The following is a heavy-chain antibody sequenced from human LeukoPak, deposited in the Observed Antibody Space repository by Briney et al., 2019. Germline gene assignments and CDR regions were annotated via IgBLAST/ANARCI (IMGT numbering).Heavy chain of an antibody. CDR3: ARDGIRGYSSRYWYFDL. CDR1: GYTFTSFY. D-gene: IGHD5-18*01. J-gene: IGHJ2*01. CDR2: INPNSGST. V-gene: IGHV1-46*01. Sequence: ASVKVSCKASGYTFTSFYMHWVRQAPGQGLEWVGIINPNSGSTFYAQRFQGRVTMTRDTSTSTVYMELSSLRSEDTAVYYCARDGIRGYSSRYWYFDLWGRGTLVTVSS.